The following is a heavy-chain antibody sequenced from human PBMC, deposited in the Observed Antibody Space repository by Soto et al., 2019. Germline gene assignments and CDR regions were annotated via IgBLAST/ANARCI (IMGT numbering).Heavy chain of an antibody. CDR1: GGSINYSY. Sequence: SETLSLTCTVSGGSINYSYWTWIRQPPGKGLEWIGYISYTGSTNYNPSLKSRVTISVDTSKNQFSLKLSSVTAADTAVYYCAGDQGGYYFDYWGQGTRVTV. CDR3: AGDQGGYYFDY. J-gene: IGHJ4*02. CDR2: ISYTGST. V-gene: IGHV4-59*01.